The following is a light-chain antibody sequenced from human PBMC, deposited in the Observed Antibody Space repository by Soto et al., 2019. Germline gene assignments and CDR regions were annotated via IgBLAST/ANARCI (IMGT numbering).Light chain of an antibody. CDR2: EAS. CDR3: CSYAGSSTFV. J-gene: IGLJ2*01. CDR1: SNDVGSYNL. V-gene: IGLV2-23*02. Sequence: QSALTQPASVSGSPGQSINISSTGTSNDVGSYNLVSWYQQHPGKAPKLMIYEASKRPSGVSNRFSGSKSDNTASLTISGLQAEDEADYYCCSYAGSSTFVFGGGTKLTVL.